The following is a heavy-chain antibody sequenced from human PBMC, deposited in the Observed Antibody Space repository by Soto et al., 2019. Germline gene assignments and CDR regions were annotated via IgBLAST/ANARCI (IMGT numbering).Heavy chain of an antibody. CDR1: GETFNFYT. V-gene: IGHV1-69*02. CDR2: FNPILSMS. D-gene: IGHD3-10*01. CDR3: VTSYGSGYRAFDF. J-gene: IGHJ4*02. Sequence: QVQLVQSGSDVKKAGSSVKVSCKASGETFNFYTINWVRQAPGLGLEWMGRFNPILSMSNYAQKFEGRVTITADKSTNTAYMELSRLRVEDTAMYYCVTSYGSGYRAFDFWGQGALVTVSS.